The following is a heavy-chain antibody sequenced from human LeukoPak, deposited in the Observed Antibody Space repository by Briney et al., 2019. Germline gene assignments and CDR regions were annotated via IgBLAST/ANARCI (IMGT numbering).Heavy chain of an antibody. CDR2: ISYDGSNK. D-gene: IGHD3-10*01. J-gene: IGHJ4*02. Sequence: GGSLRLSCAASGFTFSSYAMHWVRQAPGKGLEWVAVISYDGSNKYYADSVKGRFTISRDNSKNTLYLQMNSLRAEDTAVYYCARDQGYYGSGSSPSTFDYWGQGTLVTVSS. V-gene: IGHV3-30*04. CDR1: GFTFSSYA. CDR3: ARDQGYYGSGSSPSTFDY.